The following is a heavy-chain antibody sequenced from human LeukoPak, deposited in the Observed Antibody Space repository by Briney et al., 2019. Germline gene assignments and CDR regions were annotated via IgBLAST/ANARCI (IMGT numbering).Heavy chain of an antibody. V-gene: IGHV3-21*01. CDR3: ARALPSPLYSGSYADAFDI. CDR1: GFTFSSYS. Sequence: GGSLRLSCAASGFTFSSYSMNWVRQAPGKGLEWASSISSSSSYIYYADSVKGRFTISRDNAKNSLYLQVNSLRAEDTAVYYCARALPSPLYSGSYADAFDIWGQGTMVTVSS. CDR2: ISSSSSYI. D-gene: IGHD1-26*01. J-gene: IGHJ3*02.